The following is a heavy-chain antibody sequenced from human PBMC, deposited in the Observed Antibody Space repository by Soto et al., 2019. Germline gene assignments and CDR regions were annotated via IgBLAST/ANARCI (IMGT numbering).Heavy chain of an antibody. Sequence: SETLSLTCTVSGGSISSYYWSWIRQPPGKGLEWIGYIYYSGSTNYNPSLKSRVTISVDTSKNQFSLKLSSVTAADTAVYYCARDKGSSWYFYAFDIWGQGTMVNVSS. V-gene: IGHV4-59*01. CDR3: ARDKGSSWYFYAFDI. CDR1: GGSISSYY. J-gene: IGHJ3*02. CDR2: IYYSGST. D-gene: IGHD6-13*01.